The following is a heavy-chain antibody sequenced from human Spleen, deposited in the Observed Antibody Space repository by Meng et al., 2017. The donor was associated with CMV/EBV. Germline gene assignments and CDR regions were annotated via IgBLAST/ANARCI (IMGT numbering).Heavy chain of an antibody. CDR1: GFTFSSYE. J-gene: IGHJ4*02. CDR2: ISSSGSA. D-gene: IGHD3-22*01. Sequence: GESLKISCAASGFTFSSYEMNWVRQAPGKGLEWLSYISSSGSADYADSVKGRFTISRDNTKNSLYLLMNSLRAEDTAVYYCARVYYDSTNYYFSFGYWGQGALVTVSS. CDR3: ARVYYDSTNYYFSFGY. V-gene: IGHV3-48*03.